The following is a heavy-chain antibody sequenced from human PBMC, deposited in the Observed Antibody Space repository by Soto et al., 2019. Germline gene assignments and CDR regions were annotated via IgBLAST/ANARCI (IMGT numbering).Heavy chain of an antibody. CDR1: GFSVSSNY. Sequence: EVQLVESGGSLVQPGGSLRLSCAASGFSVSSNYMTWVRQAPGQGLECVSVIYSGGNTYYADSVKGRFTISKDNSKNTLYLRMNNVRAEDTSVYYCARRPFYGSDWGQGTLVIVSS. CDR2: IYSGGNT. V-gene: IGHV3-66*04. J-gene: IGHJ4*02. CDR3: ARRPFYGSD. D-gene: IGHD3-10*01.